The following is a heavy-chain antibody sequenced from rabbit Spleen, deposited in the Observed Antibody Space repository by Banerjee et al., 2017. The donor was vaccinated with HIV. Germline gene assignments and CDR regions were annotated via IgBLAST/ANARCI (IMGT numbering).Heavy chain of an antibody. CDR1: GLDFSSRYW. CDR3: ARDLDDVIGWNFGW. V-gene: IGHV1S40*01. CDR2: IDVTKSGST. J-gene: IGHJ6*01. Sequence: QSLEESGGDLVKPGASLTLTCKASGLDFSSRYWICWVRQAPGKGLEWIACIDVTKSGSTYYANWAKGRFTISKPSSTTVTLQMTSLTAADTATYFCARDLDDVIGWNFGWWGPGTLVTVS. D-gene: IGHD4-1*01.